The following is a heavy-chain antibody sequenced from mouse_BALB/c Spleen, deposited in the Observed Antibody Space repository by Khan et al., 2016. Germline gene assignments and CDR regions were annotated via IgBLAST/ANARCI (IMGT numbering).Heavy chain of an antibody. J-gene: IGHJ4*01. V-gene: IGHV3-2*02. D-gene: IGHD1-1*01. Sequence: EVQLQESGPGLVKPSQSLSLTCTVSGYSITSDYAWNWIRKFPGNTLEWMGYISYSGSISYNPSLKSRISITRDTSKNQFFLQLNSVNSEDTATYSAARSVDGDKDAMDSWGQGTTVTVSS. CDR1: GYSITSDYA. CDR3: ARSVDGDKDAMDS. CDR2: ISYSGSI.